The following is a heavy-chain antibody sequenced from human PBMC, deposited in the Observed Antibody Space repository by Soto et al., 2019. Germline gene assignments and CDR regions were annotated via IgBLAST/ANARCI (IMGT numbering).Heavy chain of an antibody. Sequence: QVTLKESGPVLVKPTETLTLTCTVSGFSLSNARMGVSWIRQPPGKALEWLAHIFSNDEKSYSTSLKSRLTISKDTSKSQVVLNMTNMDPVNTATYYCARIRRIGITMVRGVLYFDLWGRGTLVTVSS. CDR3: ARIRRIGITMVRGVLYFDL. CDR2: IFSNDEK. J-gene: IGHJ2*01. V-gene: IGHV2-26*01. CDR1: GFSLSNARMG. D-gene: IGHD3-10*01.